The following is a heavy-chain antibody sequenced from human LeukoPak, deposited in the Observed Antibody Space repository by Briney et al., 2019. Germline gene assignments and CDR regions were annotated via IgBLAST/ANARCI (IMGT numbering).Heavy chain of an antibody. D-gene: IGHD6-13*01. CDR1: GFTFSSYG. CDR3: ARVPVAAAGQGIDY. Sequence: GGSLRLSCAASGFTFSSYGMHWVRQAPGKGLEWVSFIRYDGSDKYYADSVRGRFTISRDNSKNTLYLQMNSLRAEDTAVYYCARVPVAAAGQGIDYWGQGTLVTVSS. CDR2: IRYDGSDK. J-gene: IGHJ4*02. V-gene: IGHV3-30*02.